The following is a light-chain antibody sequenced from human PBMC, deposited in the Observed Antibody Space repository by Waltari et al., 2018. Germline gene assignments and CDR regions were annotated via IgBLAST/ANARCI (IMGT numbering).Light chain of an antibody. Sequence: DIQMTQSPSSLSASVGDRVTITCRASQSISSSLNWYQQKPGRAPALLIYTASRLQNGVPSRFTGSGSGTAFTLTISSLQPEDFATYYCQQSYNPPYTFGQGSKLEIK. V-gene: IGKV1-39*01. CDR2: TAS. J-gene: IGKJ2*01. CDR1: QSISSS. CDR3: QQSYNPPYT.